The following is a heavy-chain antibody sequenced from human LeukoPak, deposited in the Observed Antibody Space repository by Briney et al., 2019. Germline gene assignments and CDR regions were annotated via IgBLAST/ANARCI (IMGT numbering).Heavy chain of an antibody. D-gene: IGHD1-26*01. CDR2: IYYSGST. J-gene: IGHJ5*02. CDR3: ARGGSGSCGHWFDP. CDR1: GGSISSYY. V-gene: IGHV4-59*01. Sequence: PSETLSLTCTVSGGSISSYYWSWIRQPPGKGLEWIGYIYYSGSTNYNPSLKSRVTISVDTSKNQFSLKLSSVTAADTAVYYCARGGSGSCGHWFDPWGQGTLVTVSS.